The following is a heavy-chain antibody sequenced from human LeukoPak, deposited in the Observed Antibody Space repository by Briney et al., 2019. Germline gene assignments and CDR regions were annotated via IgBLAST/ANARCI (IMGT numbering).Heavy chain of an antibody. CDR2: INPNSGDT. V-gene: IGHV1-2*02. Sequence: GASVKVSCKASGYTFTGYYMHWVRQAPGQGLEWMGWINPNSGDTNYAQKFQGRVTMTRDTSISIAYMELSRLTSDDTAVYYCARDRSIAVAQNIYYYMDVWGKGTTVTVSS. CDR1: GYTFTGYY. D-gene: IGHD6-19*01. CDR3: ARDRSIAVAQNIYYYMDV. J-gene: IGHJ6*03.